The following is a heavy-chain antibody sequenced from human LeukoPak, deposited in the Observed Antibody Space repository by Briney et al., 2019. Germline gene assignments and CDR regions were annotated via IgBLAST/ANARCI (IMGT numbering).Heavy chain of an antibody. CDR2: ISGSGGST. J-gene: IGHJ4*02. V-gene: IGHV3-23*01. CDR3: AKPDCSSTSCYPEGFDH. Sequence: QTGGSLRLSCAASGFTFSSYAMSWVRQAPGKGLEWVSAISGSGGSTYYADSVKGRFTISRDNSKNTLYLQMNSLRAEDTAVYYCAKPDCSSTSCYPEGFDHWGQGTLVTVSS. D-gene: IGHD2-2*01. CDR1: GFTFSSYA.